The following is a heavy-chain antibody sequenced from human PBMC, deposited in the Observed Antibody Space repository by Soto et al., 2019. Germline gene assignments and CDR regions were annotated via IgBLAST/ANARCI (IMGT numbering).Heavy chain of an antibody. J-gene: IGHJ4*02. CDR3: ARDRYGDYYAY. Sequence: QVQLLESGPGLVKPSQTQSLSCIVSGASLSSGGYYWNWIRQHPGKGLEWIGYIYFDGMTYYNPSLEXRXTXSXYASKNQCSLHLSSVTAADTAVYYCARDRYGDYYAYWGQGILVTVSS. D-gene: IGHD3-22*01. CDR1: GASLSSGGYY. V-gene: IGHV4-31*03. CDR2: IYFDGMT.